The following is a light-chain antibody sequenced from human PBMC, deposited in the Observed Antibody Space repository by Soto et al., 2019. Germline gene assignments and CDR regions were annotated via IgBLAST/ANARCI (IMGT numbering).Light chain of an antibody. Sequence: QSALTQPASVSGSPGQSITVSCTGSSSDVGGYKYVSWYQQYPGKAPKLMIYEVSNRPSGVSNRFSGSKSGNTASQTISGLQAEDEADYYCSSYTSSRTAVFGGGTKLTVL. CDR1: SSDVGGYKY. CDR3: SSYTSSRTAV. V-gene: IGLV2-14*01. J-gene: IGLJ2*01. CDR2: EVS.